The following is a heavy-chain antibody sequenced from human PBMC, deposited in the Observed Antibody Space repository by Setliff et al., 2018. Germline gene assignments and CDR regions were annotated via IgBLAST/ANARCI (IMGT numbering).Heavy chain of an antibody. CDR3: ARGPLDFVVVPAAAKFDY. D-gene: IGHD2-2*01. V-gene: IGHV1-18*01. Sequence: ASVQVSCKASGYTFTNYGINWVRQAPGQGLEWMGWMSAYAQKFQGRVTMTTDTPTSTAYMELRSLTSDDTAVYYCARGPLDFVVVPAAAKFDYWGQGTLVTVSS. CDR1: GYTFTNYG. J-gene: IGHJ4*02. CDR2: MSA.